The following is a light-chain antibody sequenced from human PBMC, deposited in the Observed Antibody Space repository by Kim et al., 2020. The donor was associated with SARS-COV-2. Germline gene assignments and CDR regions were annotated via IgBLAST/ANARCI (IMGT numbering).Light chain of an antibody. J-gene: IGKJ4*01. Sequence: EIVLTQSPGTLSLSPGERATLSCRASQSVSNNFLAWYQHKPGQAPRLLIYGVSIRATDTPDRFSGSGSGTDFTLTISRLQPEDFGVYCCQQFATSLSFGGGTKVDIK. CDR1: QSVSNNF. V-gene: IGKV3-20*01. CDR2: GVS. CDR3: QQFATSLS.